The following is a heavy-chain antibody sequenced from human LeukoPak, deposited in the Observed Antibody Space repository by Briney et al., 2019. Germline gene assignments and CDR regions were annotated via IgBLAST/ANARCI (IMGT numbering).Heavy chain of an antibody. D-gene: IGHD4-17*01. J-gene: IGHJ6*02. V-gene: IGHV3-11*01. CDR1: GFTFSDYY. CDR3: TKAGPYGDYGGRPFMYYSMDV. Sequence: PGGSLRLSCAASGFTFSDYYMSWIRQAPGKGLEWVSYISSSGSTIYYADSVKGRFTISRDNSKNMLYLQINSLRAEDTAVYYCTKAGPYGDYGGRPFMYYSMDVWGQGTTVTVSS. CDR2: ISSSGSTI.